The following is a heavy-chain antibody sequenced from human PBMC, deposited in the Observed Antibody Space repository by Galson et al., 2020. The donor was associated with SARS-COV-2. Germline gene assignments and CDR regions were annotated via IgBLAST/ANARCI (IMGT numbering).Heavy chain of an antibody. D-gene: IGHD4-17*01. J-gene: IGHJ1*01. V-gene: IGHV4-34*01. Sequence: SETLSLTCAVYGWSLSGYYWSWIRQPPGKGLEWIGEINHRGTTNYKPALKSRVTISVDTSKNQFPLKLTSVTVADTAEYYWPRPVYGSATTCQCHFCGWGQWSLVTVSS. CDR3: PRPVYGSATTCQCHFCG. CDR1: GWSLSGYY. CDR2: INHRGTT.